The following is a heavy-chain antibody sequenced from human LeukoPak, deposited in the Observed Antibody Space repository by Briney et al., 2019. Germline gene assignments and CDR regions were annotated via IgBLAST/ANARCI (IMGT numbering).Heavy chain of an antibody. CDR1: GYTFTGYY. D-gene: IGHD2-15*01. J-gene: IGHJ6*02. Sequence: ASVTVPCKASGYTFTGYYMHWVRQAPGQGLEWMGRMNPNSGGTNYAQKFQGRVTMTRDTSISTAYMELSRLRSDDTAVYYCARGSIVVVVAGDYYYYGMDVWGQGTTVTVSS. CDR2: MNPNSGGT. CDR3: ARGSIVVVVAGDYYYYGMDV. V-gene: IGHV1-2*06.